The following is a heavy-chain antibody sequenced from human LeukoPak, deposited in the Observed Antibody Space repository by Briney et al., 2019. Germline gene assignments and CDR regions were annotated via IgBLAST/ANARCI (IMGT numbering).Heavy chain of an antibody. CDR3: ARAPFYYYYYYMDV. CDR2: INHSGST. J-gene: IGHJ6*03. CDR1: GGSFSGYY. Sequence: PSETLSLTCAVYGGSFSGYYWSWIRQPPGKGLEWIGEINHSGSTNYNPSLKSRVTISVDTSKNQFSLKLSSVTAADTAVYYCARAPFYYYYYYMDVWGKGTTVTVS. V-gene: IGHV4-34*01.